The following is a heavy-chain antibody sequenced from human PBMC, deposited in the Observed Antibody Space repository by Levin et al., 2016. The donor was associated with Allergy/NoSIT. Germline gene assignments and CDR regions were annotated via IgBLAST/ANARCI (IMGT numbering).Heavy chain of an antibody. CDR1: GGSISSYY. J-gene: IGHJ6*03. Sequence: SETLSLTCTVSGGSISSYYWSWIRQPPGKGLEWIGYIYYSGSTNYNPSLKSRVTISVDTSKNQFSLKLSSVTAADTAVYYCARGRIPTSFIEYYYMDVWGKGTTVTVSS. V-gene: IGHV4-59*12. CDR3: ARGRIPTSFIEYYYMDV. CDR2: IYYSGST. D-gene: IGHD2-2*01.